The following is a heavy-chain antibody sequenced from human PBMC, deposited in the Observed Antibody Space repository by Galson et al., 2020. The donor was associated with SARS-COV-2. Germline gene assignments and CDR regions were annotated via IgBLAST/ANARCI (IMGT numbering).Heavy chain of an antibody. D-gene: IGHD1-1*01. V-gene: IGHV3-74*01. J-gene: IGHJ6*02. CDR2: INSDGSST. CDR3: AREYVEEVQLVTGYYYYYYSMDV. Sequence: GGSLRLSCAASEFTFSNYWMHWVRQVPGKGLVCVARINSDGSSTTYADSVKGRFTLSRDNAKNTLYLQMNSLRAEDTAVYYCAREYVEEVQLVTGYYYYYYSMDVRDQGTTVTVS. CDR1: EFTFSNYW.